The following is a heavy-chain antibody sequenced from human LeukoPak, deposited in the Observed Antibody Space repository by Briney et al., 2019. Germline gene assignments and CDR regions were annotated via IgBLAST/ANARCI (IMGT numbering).Heavy chain of an antibody. Sequence: SDTLSLTCAVYGGSFRGYYWSWIRHPPGKGLEWIGEINHSGSTNYNPSLKSRVTISVDTSKNQFSLKLSSVTAADTAVYYCARAPNCSGGSCSVDWFDPWGQGTLVTVSS. V-gene: IGHV4-34*01. CDR2: INHSGST. CDR3: ARAPNCSGGSCSVDWFDP. D-gene: IGHD2-15*01. J-gene: IGHJ5*02. CDR1: GGSFRGYY.